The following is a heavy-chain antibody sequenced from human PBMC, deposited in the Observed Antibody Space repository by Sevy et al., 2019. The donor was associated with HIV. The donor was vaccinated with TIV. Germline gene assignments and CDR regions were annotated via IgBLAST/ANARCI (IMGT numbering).Heavy chain of an antibody. CDR3: AKGDRTFYGLDV. Sequence: GGSLRLSCAASGLTFSTYAMSWVRQAPGKGLEWVSGISGSGGSTYYADSLKGRFTIFRDNSKNTLSLQMNSLRAEDTAVYYCAKGDRTFYGLDVWGQRTTVTVSS. D-gene: IGHD2-15*01. V-gene: IGHV3-23*01. J-gene: IGHJ6*02. CDR2: ISGSGGST. CDR1: GLTFSTYA.